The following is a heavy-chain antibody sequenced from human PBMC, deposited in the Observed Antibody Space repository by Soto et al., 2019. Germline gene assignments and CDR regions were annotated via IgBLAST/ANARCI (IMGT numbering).Heavy chain of an antibody. J-gene: IGHJ4*02. CDR2: IWYDGSNK. V-gene: IGHV3-33*01. CDR3: ARDPGLANSIDY. Sequence: GGSLRLSCAASGFTFSSYGMHWVRQAPGKGLEWVAVIWYDGSNKYYADSVKGRFTISRDNSKNTLYLQMNSLRAEDTAVYYCARDPGLANSIDYWGQGTLVTVSS. CDR1: GFTFSSYG. D-gene: IGHD6-19*01.